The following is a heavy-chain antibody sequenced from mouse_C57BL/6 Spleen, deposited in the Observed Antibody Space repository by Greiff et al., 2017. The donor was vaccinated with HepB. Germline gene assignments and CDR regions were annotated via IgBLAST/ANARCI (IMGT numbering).Heavy chain of an antibody. J-gene: IGHJ2*01. CDR1: GFTFTDYY. D-gene: IGHD2-4*01. Sequence: VQLKESGPVLVKPGPSVKISCKASGFTFTDYYMHWVKQSHGKSLEWIGLVDPYNGGTSYNQKFKGKSTLTVDTSSSTAYMELNSLTSEDAAVYYCTRAYSDYDGYFDYWGQGTTLTVYS. CDR2: VDPYNGGT. V-gene: IGHV1-36*01. CDR3: TRAYSDYDGYFDY.